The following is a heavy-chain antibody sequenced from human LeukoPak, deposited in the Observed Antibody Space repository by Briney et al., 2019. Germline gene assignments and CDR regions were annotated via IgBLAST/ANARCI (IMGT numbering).Heavy chain of an antibody. CDR3: ARLSSSWSVPRNWFDP. V-gene: IGHV1-2*02. J-gene: IGHJ5*02. CDR1: GYTFTGYY. CDR2: IHPNSGGT. D-gene: IGHD6-13*01. Sequence: ASVKVSCKSSGYTFTGYYMHWVRQAPGQGLEWVGWIHPNSGGTNYAQKFHGRVTMSRDTSISTAYMELSRLRADDTVVYYCARLSSSWSVPRNWFDPWGQGTLVTVSS.